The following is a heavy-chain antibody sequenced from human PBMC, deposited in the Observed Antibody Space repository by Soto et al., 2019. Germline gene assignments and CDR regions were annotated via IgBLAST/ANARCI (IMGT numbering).Heavy chain of an antibody. CDR2: IYWDDDK. J-gene: IGHJ5*02. V-gene: IGHV2-5*02. CDR3: AHSQTIPHYYP. D-gene: IGHD3-10*01. Sequence: GLDLEWLALIYWDDDKRYSPSLKSRLTITKDTSKNQVVLTMTNMDPVDTVTYYCAHSQTIPHYYPWGQGTLVTVSS.